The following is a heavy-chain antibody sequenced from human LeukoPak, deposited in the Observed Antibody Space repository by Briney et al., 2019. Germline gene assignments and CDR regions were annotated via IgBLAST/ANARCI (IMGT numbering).Heavy chain of an antibody. Sequence: GGSLRLSCAASGFTFSSYAMSWVRQAPGRGLEWFSDISGSGSSTHYGDSVKGRFTISRDNSRNTLYLQLNRLRAEDMAVYYCAKLLRGVIVPYIDYWGQGTLVTVSS. CDR3: AKLLRGVIVPYIDY. V-gene: IGHV3-23*01. D-gene: IGHD3-10*01. CDR2: ISGSGSST. CDR1: GFTFSSYA. J-gene: IGHJ4*02.